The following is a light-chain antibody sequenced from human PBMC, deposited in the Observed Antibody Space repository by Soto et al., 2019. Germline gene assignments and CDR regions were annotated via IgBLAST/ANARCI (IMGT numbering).Light chain of an antibody. Sequence: DIQMTQSPSSLSASVEDRVIITCRASQSISNHLNWYQQKPGKAPKLLIFAASSLQSGVPSRFSGSRSGTDFTLTISYLQAEDFGTYYCQEASRIPITFGQGTRLEIK. CDR2: AAS. V-gene: IGKV1-39*02. CDR3: QEASRIPIT. CDR1: QSISNH. J-gene: IGKJ5*01.